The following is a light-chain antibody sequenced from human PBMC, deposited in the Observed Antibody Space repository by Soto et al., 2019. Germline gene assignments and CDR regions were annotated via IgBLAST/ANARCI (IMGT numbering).Light chain of an antibody. V-gene: IGKV3-15*01. Sequence: VVLTQSPATLSVSPGETVTLSCRASHNIRNNLAWYQHKPGQAPRLLISYASSGATGVPGRFSGSGSGTEFALTISSLQSEVSAGYYCQHFYNWPGTFGGGIKV. CDR2: YAS. CDR1: HNIRNN. CDR3: QHFYNWPGT. J-gene: IGKJ4*01.